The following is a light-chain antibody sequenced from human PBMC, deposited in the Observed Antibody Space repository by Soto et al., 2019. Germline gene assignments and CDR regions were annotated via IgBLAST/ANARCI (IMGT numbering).Light chain of an antibody. CDR3: QQRGNWPPGFT. J-gene: IGKJ5*01. V-gene: IGKV3-11*01. CDR2: DAS. Sequence: EIVLTQSPATLSLSPGERATLSCRASQSVSSYLAWYQQKPGQAPRLLIYDASNRATGIPARFSGSGSGTDFTLTISSLEPEDFAVYYCQQRGNWPPGFTFGQGTRLEV. CDR1: QSVSSY.